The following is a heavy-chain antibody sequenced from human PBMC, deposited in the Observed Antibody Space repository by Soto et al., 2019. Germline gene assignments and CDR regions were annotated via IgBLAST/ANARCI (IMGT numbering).Heavy chain of an antibody. D-gene: IGHD4-17*01. Sequence: VASVKVSCKASGFTFTSSAVQWVRQARGQRLEWIGWIVVGSGNTNYAQKFQERVTITRDMSTSTAYMELSSLRSEDTAVYYCEADHLYGAFDYWGQGPLVTVSS. V-gene: IGHV1-58*01. J-gene: IGHJ4*02. CDR3: EADHLYGAFDY. CDR1: GFTFTSSA. CDR2: IVVGSGNT.